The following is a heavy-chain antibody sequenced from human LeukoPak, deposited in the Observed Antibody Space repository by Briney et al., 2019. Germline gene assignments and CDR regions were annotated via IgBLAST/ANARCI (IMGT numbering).Heavy chain of an antibody. D-gene: IGHD6-13*01. CDR1: GFTFSSYS. V-gene: IGHV3-48*04. J-gene: IGHJ3*02. CDR2: ISSSSSTI. Sequence: PGGSLRLSCAASGFTFSSYSMNWVRQAPGKGLEWVSYISSSSSTIYYADSVKGRFTISRDNAKNSLYLQMNSLRAEDTAVYYCARDASSIAAAGTRGSDAFDIWGQGTMVTVSS. CDR3: ARDASSIAAAGTRGSDAFDI.